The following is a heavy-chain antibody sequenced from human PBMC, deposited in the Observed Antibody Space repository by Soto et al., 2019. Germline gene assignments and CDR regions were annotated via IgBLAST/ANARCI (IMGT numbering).Heavy chain of an antibody. D-gene: IGHD3-3*01. Sequence: PSETLSLTCTVSGGSISSYYWSWIRQPPGRGLEWIGYIYYSGSTNYNPSLKSRVTISVDTSKNQFSLKLSSVTAADTAVYYCARERTIFGVVTNNWFDPWGQGTLVTVSS. V-gene: IGHV4-59*01. CDR2: IYYSGST. CDR1: GGSISSYY. J-gene: IGHJ5*02. CDR3: ARERTIFGVVTNNWFDP.